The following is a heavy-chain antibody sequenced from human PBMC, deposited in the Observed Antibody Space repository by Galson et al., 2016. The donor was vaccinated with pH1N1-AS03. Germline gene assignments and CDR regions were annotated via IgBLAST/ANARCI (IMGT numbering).Heavy chain of an antibody. CDR3: VRDLNWALDY. Sequence: LSLTCTVSGASVTTHYWNWIRQAPGKGLEWISYIKGDSRYIYYADSVRGRFTISRDNAKNSLFLQMNSLRVEDTAMYYCVRDLNWALDYWGQGTLVTVSS. J-gene: IGHJ4*02. CDR1: GASVTTHY. V-gene: IGHV3-11*05. CDR2: IKGDSRYI. D-gene: IGHD7-27*01.